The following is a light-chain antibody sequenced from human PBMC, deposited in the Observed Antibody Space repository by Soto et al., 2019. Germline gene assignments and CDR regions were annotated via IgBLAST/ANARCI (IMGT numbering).Light chain of an antibody. CDR3: QSYDRSLRTYV. Sequence: QSVLTQPPSVSGAPGQRVTISCSGSSSNIGAGYDVNWYRQLPGTAPKLLIYGISDRPSGVPDRFSGSKSGTSASLAITGLQAEDEADYFCQSYDRSLRTYVFGTGTKVTVL. CDR1: SSNIGAGYD. CDR2: GIS. V-gene: IGLV1-40*01. J-gene: IGLJ1*01.